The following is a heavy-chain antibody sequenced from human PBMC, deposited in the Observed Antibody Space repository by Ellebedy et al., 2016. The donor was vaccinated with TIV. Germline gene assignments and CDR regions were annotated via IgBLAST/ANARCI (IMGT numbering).Heavy chain of an antibody. D-gene: IGHD6-19*01. V-gene: IGHV4-31*03. CDR2: IYYSGST. CDR3: ARTYSSGWYDWFDP. J-gene: IGHJ5*02. Sequence: LRLSXTVSGGSISSGGYYWSWIRQHPGKGLEWIGYIYYSGSTYYNPSLKSRVTISVDTSKNQFSLKLSSVTAADTAVYYCARTYSSGWYDWFDPWGQGTLVTVSS. CDR1: GGSISSGGYY.